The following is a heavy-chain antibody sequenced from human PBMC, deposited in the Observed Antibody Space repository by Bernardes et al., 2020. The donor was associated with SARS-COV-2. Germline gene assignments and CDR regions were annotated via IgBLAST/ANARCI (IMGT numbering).Heavy chain of an antibody. Sequence: SQTLSLTCTVSGGSVSSSYWGWIRQPPGQGLECIGNIYSSGSTTNNPSLKSRVAMSVDTSKNQIYLELNVVAAADGGGYYCVGVKGGAYFDYWGQGALVTVSS. CDR2: IYSSGST. J-gene: IGHJ4*02. D-gene: IGHD3-16*01. CDR3: VGVKGGAYFDY. CDR1: GGSVSSSY. V-gene: IGHV4-59*02.